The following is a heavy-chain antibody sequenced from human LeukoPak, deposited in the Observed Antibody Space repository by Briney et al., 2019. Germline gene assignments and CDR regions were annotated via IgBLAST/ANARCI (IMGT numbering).Heavy chain of an antibody. CDR3: ARSQGRNSGYSDY. CDR2: IKQDGNEK. D-gene: IGHD3-22*01. Sequence: PGGSLRLSCAASGFTFSSYWMNWVRQAPGKGLEWVASIKQDGNEKYYVDSVKGRFTISRDNTKYSLYLQMNSLRAEDTAVYYCARSQGRNSGYSDYWGQGTLVTVSS. V-gene: IGHV3-7*01. J-gene: IGHJ4*02. CDR1: GFTFSSYW.